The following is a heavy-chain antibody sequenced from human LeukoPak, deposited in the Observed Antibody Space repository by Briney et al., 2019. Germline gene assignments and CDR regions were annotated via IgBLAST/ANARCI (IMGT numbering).Heavy chain of an antibody. V-gene: IGHV4-61*01. CDR2: IYYSGST. Sequence: PSETLSLTCTVSGASISTGYYYWSWIRQPPGKGLEWIGYIYYSGSTNYNPSLKSRVTISVDTSKNQFSLKLSSVTAADTAVYYCARKYSSSFDPWGQGTPVTVSS. CDR1: GASISTGYYY. J-gene: IGHJ5*02. CDR3: ARKYSSSFDP. D-gene: IGHD6-13*01.